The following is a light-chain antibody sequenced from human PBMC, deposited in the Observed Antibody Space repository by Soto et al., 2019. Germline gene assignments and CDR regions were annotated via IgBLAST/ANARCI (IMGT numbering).Light chain of an antibody. Sequence: QSALTQPASVSGSPGQSITISCTGTSSDVGGYNFVSWYQHHPGKAPKLMIYDVSNRPSGVSSRFSGSKSGNTASLTISGLQAEDEGDYYCSSYGSITIVFGTGTKLTVL. J-gene: IGLJ1*01. CDR2: DVS. CDR1: SSDVGGYNF. V-gene: IGLV2-14*03. CDR3: SSYGSITIV.